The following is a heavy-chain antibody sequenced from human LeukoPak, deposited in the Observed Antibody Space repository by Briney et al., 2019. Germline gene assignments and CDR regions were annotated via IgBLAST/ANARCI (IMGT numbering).Heavy chain of an antibody. CDR2: ISGSGGST. D-gene: IGHD3-22*01. CDR1: GFTFSSYA. CDR3: AKASAMIVVVSKHFDY. Sequence: PGGSLRLSCAASGFTFSSYAMSWVRQAPGKGLEWVSAISGSGGSTYYADSVKSRFTISRDNSKNTLYLQMNSLRAEDTAVYYCAKASAMIVVVSKHFDYWGQGTLVTVSS. V-gene: IGHV3-23*01. J-gene: IGHJ4*02.